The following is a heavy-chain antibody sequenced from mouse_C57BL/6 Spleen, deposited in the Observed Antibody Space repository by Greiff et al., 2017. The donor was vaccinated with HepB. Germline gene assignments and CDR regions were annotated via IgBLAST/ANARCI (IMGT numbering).Heavy chain of an antibody. CDR3: ASVLRSEDY. D-gene: IGHD1-1*01. CDR2: IAPEDGET. V-gene: IGHV14-2*01. CDR1: GFNIKDYY. Sequence: EVKLVESGAELVKPGASVKLSCTASGFNIKDYYMHWVKQRTEQGLEWIGRIAPEDGETKDASKFQGKATVAADKSSNTAYLQLSSLTSEDTAVYYCASVLRSEDYWGQGTTLTVSS. J-gene: IGHJ2*01.